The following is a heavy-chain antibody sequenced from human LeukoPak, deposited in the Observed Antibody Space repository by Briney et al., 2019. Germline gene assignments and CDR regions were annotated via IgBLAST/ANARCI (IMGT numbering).Heavy chain of an antibody. CDR1: GFTFSTYY. D-gene: IGHD3-3*01. Sequence: PGGSLRLSCAASGFTFSTYYMHWVRQAPGKGLVWLSRISGDGRSITYADSVKGRFTISRDNAKNTVFLQMNSLRPEDTAVYYCVRLLDLDYWGQGTLVTVSS. J-gene: IGHJ4*02. CDR2: ISGDGRSI. CDR3: VRLLDLDY. V-gene: IGHV3-74*01.